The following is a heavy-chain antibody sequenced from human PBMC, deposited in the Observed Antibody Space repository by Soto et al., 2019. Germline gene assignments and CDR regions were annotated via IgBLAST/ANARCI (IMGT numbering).Heavy chain of an antibody. CDR1: GFTFKSYG. Sequence: QVQLVESGGGVVQPGRSLRLSCEASGFTFKSYGMHWVRQAPGKGREWVAVVWYDGTNKKYADSVKGRFNIYRDNSKNTLYLQMDGLRAEYTGIYYCARGGHSSSWYRLEAYFFDYWGQGSLVTVSS. J-gene: IGHJ4*02. CDR2: VWYDGTNK. D-gene: IGHD6-13*01. CDR3: ARGGHSSSWYRLEAYFFDY. V-gene: IGHV3-33*01.